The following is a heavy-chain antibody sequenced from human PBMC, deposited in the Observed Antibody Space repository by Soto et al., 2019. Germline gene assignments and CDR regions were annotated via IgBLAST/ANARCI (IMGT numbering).Heavy chain of an antibody. J-gene: IGHJ4*02. CDR3: ARDRGPYESSGYYDPPSYDY. CDR2: IGAYNGNT. CDR1: GYTFTSYG. V-gene: IGHV1-18*01. Sequence: GASVKVSCKASGYTFTSYGISWVRQAPGQGLEWMGWIGAYNGNTNYAQKLQGRVTMTTDTSTSTAYMELRSLRSDDTAVYYCARDRGPYESSGYYDPPSYDYWGQGTQVTVSS. D-gene: IGHD3-22*01.